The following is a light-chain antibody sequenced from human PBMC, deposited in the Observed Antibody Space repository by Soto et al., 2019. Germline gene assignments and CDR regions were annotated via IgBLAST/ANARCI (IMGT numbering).Light chain of an antibody. Sequence: IVLTQCPGTLSLSPGERATLSCRASQSVSSSSLAWYQQKRGQAPRLLIHDASSRATGIPDRFSGSGSGTDFTLTISRLEPEDFAVYYCQQYGGSPRTFDQGTKVDIK. CDR1: QSVSSSS. CDR2: DAS. J-gene: IGKJ1*01. CDR3: QQYGGSPRT. V-gene: IGKV3-20*01.